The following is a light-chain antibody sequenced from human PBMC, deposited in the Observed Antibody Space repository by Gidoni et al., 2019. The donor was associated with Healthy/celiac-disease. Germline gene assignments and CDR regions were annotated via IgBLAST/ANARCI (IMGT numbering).Light chain of an antibody. J-gene: IGKJ5*01. CDR3: QQRSNWPIT. CDR2: DAS. V-gene: IGKV3-11*01. CDR1: QSVSSY. Sequence: EIVLTQSPATLSLYPGERATLSCRASQSVSSYLAWYQQKPGQAPRLLIYDASNRATGIPARFSGSGSGTDFTLTISSLDPEDFAVYYCQQRSNWPITFGQGTRLEIK.